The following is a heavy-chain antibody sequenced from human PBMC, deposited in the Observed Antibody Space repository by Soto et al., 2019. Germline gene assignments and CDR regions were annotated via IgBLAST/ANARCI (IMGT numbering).Heavy chain of an antibody. Sequence: EVQLVESGGGLVQPGGSLRLSCAASGFTFSTYWMNWVRQAPGKGLEWVANIKEDGSEEYYVDSVKGRFTISRDNAKNSLFLHMDSLRGDDTAVYYCARDWGAPGRGSAFGYYYHFGMDVWGQGTTVTVPS. V-gene: IGHV3-7*05. CDR3: ARDWGAPGRGSAFGYYYHFGMDV. J-gene: IGHJ6*02. CDR1: GFTFSTYW. D-gene: IGHD3-16*01. CDR2: IKEDGSEE.